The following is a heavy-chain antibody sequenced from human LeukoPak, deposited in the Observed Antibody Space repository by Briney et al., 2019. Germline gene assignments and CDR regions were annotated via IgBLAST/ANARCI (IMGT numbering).Heavy chain of an antibody. V-gene: IGHV3-48*04. J-gene: IGHJ4*02. D-gene: IGHD1-26*01. CDR1: GFTFSSYS. CDR3: GRESWYSGGGVDY. CDR2: ISSSSSTI. Sequence: PGGSLRLSCAASGFTFSSYSMNWVRQAPGKGLEWVSYISSSSSTIYYADSVKGRFTISRDNAKNSLYPQMNSLRAEDTAVYYCGRESWYSGGGVDYWGQGTLVTVSS.